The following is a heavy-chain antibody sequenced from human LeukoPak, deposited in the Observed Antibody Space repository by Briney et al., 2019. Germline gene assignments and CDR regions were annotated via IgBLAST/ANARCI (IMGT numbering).Heavy chain of an antibody. J-gene: IGHJ1*01. V-gene: IGHV3-30*18. CDR2: ISSDGSNS. Sequence: GGSLRLSCAVSGFTFGNYGMHRVRQAPGKGLEWVAMISSDGSNSYYGDSVKGRFTVSRDNSKNTLYLQMKSLRAGDTAFYYCAKGSTVTFASEYFQHWGQGTLVTVSS. D-gene: IGHD4-17*01. CDR3: AKGSTVTFASEYFQH. CDR1: GFTFGNYG.